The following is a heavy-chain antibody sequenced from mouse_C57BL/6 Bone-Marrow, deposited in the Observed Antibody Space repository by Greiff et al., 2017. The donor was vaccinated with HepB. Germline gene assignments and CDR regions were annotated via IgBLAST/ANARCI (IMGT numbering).Heavy chain of an antibody. V-gene: IGHV1-61*01. CDR1: GYTFTSYW. CDR3: ARSDGSSHFDY. J-gene: IGHJ2*01. Sequence: VQLQQPGAELVTPGSSVKLSCKASGYTFTSYWMDWVKQRPGQGLEWIGNIYPSDSETHYNQKFKDKATLTVDKSSSTAYMQLSSLTSEDSAVYYCARSDGSSHFDYWGQGTTLTVSS. D-gene: IGHD1-1*01. CDR2: IYPSDSET.